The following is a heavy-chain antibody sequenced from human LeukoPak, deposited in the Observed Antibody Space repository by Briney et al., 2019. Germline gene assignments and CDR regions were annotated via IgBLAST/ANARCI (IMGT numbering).Heavy chain of an antibody. CDR1: GYTFASYG. V-gene: IGHV1-18*01. J-gene: IGHJ3*02. CDR2: ISAYNGNT. D-gene: IGHD3-10*01. CDR3: ARDFYWDGSGSYYDAFDI. Sequence: ASVKVSCKASGYTFASYGISWVRQAPGQGLEWMGWISAYNGNTNYAQKLQGRVTMTPDTSTSTAYMELRSLRSDDTAVYYCARDFYWDGSGSYYDAFDIWGQGTMVTVSS.